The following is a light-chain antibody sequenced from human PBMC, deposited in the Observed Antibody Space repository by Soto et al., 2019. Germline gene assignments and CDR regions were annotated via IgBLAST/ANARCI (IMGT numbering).Light chain of an antibody. J-gene: IGLJ1*01. V-gene: IGLV2-23*02. CDR1: GNAVSYQL. CDR2: DLT. Sequence: QSVRTQPASVSGAPGQSITISCSGNAVSYQLVSWYQQQPGKAPKPILYDLTTRPSGVSNRFSGFKSGTTASLAISGLRAEDEGYYYCCSYVGTSNDVFGTGTKVTVL. CDR3: CSYVGTSNDV.